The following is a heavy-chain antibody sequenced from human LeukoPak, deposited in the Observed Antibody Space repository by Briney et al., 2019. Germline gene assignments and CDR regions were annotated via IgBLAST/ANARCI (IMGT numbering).Heavy chain of an antibody. CDR2: ISGSGGST. V-gene: IGHV3-23*01. D-gene: IGHD6-19*01. Sequence: PGGSLRLSCAASGFTFSSYGMSWVRQAPGKGLEWVSAISGSGGSTYYVDSVKGRFTISRDNSKNTLYLQMNSLRAEDTAVYYCAKDRTPVEQWLVAFFDYWGQGTLVTVSS. CDR1: GFTFSSYG. J-gene: IGHJ4*02. CDR3: AKDRTPVEQWLVAFFDY.